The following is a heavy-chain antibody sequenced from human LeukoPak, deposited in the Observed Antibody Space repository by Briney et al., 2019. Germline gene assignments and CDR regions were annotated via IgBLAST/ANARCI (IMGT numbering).Heavy chain of an antibody. CDR3: ASGLNNRRGGY. CDR2: ISHTGST. CDR1: GGSFRGYY. J-gene: IGHJ4*02. V-gene: IGHV4-34*01. Sequence: SETLSLTCAVYGGSFRGYYWSWIRQPPGKGLEWIGEISHTGSTNYIPSLKSRVTMSVDTSKNQFSLKLNSVTAADTAVYYCASGLNNRRGGYWGQGTLVTVSS. D-gene: IGHD1-14*01.